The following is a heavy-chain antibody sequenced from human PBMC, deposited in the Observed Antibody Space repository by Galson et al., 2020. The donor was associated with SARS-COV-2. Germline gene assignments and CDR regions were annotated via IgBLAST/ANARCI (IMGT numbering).Heavy chain of an antibody. Sequence: GGSLRLSCAASGFTFSNYRMHWVRQAPGKGLEWVAYISYEGSNIYYPDSVKSRFIISRDNSKNTLYLQMAILGAADTAVYYCAKRPELFDIWPYGMDGCVGATTVVVSS. D-gene: IGHD3-9*01. J-gene: IGHJ6*04. V-gene: IGHV3-30*18. CDR2: ISYEGSNI. CDR3: AKRPELFDIWPYGMDG. CDR1: GFTFSNYR.